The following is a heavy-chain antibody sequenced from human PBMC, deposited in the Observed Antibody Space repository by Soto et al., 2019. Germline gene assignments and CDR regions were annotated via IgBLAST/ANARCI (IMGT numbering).Heavy chain of an antibody. Sequence: PGESLKISCKGSGYSFTSYWIGWVRQMPGKGLEWMGIIYPGDSDTRYSPSFQGQVTISADKSISTAYLQWSSLKASDTAMYYCARNPSGGNAYYYYYVMDVWGQGTTVPVSS. CDR2: IYPGDSDT. CDR3: ARNPSGGNAYYYYYVMDV. D-gene: IGHD2-15*01. V-gene: IGHV5-51*01. J-gene: IGHJ6*02. CDR1: GYSFTSYW.